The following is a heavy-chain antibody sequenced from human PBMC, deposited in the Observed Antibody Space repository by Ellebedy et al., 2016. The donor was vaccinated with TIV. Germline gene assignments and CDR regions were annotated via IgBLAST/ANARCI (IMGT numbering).Heavy chain of an antibody. Sequence: GESLKISCAASGFPLTEYGMMWVRQAPGKGLEWVSSISATGGSKYYADPVKGRFTISRDNAKNSLHLQMNGRRAEDTAVYYCARHTDYALDYWGQGALVTVSS. CDR3: ARHTDYALDY. J-gene: IGHJ4*02. CDR1: GFPLTEYG. D-gene: IGHD4-17*01. V-gene: IGHV3-48*04. CDR2: ISATGGSK.